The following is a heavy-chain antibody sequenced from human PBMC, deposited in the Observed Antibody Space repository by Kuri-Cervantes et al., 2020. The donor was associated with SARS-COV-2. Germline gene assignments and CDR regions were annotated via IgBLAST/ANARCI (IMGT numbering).Heavy chain of an antibody. CDR1: GFTFSSYS. Sequence: GGSLRLSCAASGFTFSSYSMNWVRQAPGKGLEWVSSISSSSSYIYYADSVKGRFTISRDNAKNSLYLQMNSLRAEDTAVYYCATLGYCSSTSCYKRFDYWGQGTLVPSPQ. D-gene: IGHD2-2*02. J-gene: IGHJ4*02. V-gene: IGHV3-21*01. CDR2: ISSSSSYI. CDR3: ATLGYCSSTSCYKRFDY.